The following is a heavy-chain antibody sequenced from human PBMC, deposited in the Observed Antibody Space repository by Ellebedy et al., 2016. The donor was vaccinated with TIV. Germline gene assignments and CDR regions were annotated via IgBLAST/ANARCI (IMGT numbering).Heavy chain of an antibody. CDR1: GFSISDHY. CDR3: VTGGPSESYILGPFDI. CDR2: TRNRPNSYTT. J-gene: IGHJ3*02. V-gene: IGHV3-72*01. D-gene: IGHD1-26*01. Sequence: GESLKISCAASGFSISDHYMDWVRQAPGKGLEWVGRTRNRPNSYTTEYAASVKGRFTISRDESENSLSLQMDSLKTDDTAVYYCVTGGPSESYILGPFDIWGQGTMVTVSS.